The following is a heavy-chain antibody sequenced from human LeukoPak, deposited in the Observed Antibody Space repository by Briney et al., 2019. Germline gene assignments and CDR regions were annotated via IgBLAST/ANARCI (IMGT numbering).Heavy chain of an antibody. Sequence: GSLRLSCAASGFTVSSNYMSWVRQAPGKGLEWVSVIYSGGSTYYADSVKGRFTISRDNSKNTLYLQMNSLRAEDTAVYYCAREKLGYCSTTSCFSHYYYYMDVWGKGTTVTISS. J-gene: IGHJ6*03. CDR1: GFTVSSNY. CDR3: AREKLGYCSTTSCFSHYYYYMDV. V-gene: IGHV3-53*01. D-gene: IGHD2-2*01. CDR2: IYSGGST.